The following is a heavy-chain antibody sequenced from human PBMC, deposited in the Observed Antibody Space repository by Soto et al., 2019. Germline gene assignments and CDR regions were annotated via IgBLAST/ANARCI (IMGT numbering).Heavy chain of an antibody. D-gene: IGHD6-19*01. V-gene: IGHV4-30-4*02. CDR3: ARGAGYIDGWRRFDF. CDR2: TYYNRET. J-gene: IGHJ4*02. CDR1: ADSFGGPYYG. Sequence: SETLSLTCTVAADSFGGPYYGWSWILQPLGKGPEWVGYTYYNRETHYNPALKSRVTLSVDTSQSQFSLRLSSVPAADPAVYFCARGAGYIDGWRRFDFWGRGILGTVSS.